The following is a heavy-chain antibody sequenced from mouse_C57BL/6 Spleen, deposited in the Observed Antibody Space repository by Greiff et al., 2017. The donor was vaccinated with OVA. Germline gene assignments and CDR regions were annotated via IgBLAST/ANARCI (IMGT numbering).Heavy chain of an antibody. Sequence: VQLQQSGPELVKPGASVKISCKASGYAFSSSWMNWVKQRPGKGLEWIGRIYPGDGDTNYNGKFKGKATLTADKSSSTAYMQLSSLTSEDSAVYFCAGYDYGRAWFAYWGQGTLVTVSA. J-gene: IGHJ3*01. CDR1: GYAFSSSW. CDR2: IYPGDGDT. CDR3: AGYDYGRAWFAY. V-gene: IGHV1-82*01. D-gene: IGHD2-4*01.